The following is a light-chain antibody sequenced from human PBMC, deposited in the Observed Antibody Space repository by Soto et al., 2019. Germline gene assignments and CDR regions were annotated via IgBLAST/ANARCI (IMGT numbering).Light chain of an antibody. CDR2: AGS. V-gene: IGKV3D-20*01. J-gene: IGKJ2*01. Sequence: PGERATLSCGASQTVAFSQIAWYQQKPGLAPRLLIYAGSNRATGIPDRFTGSGSGTDFTLTISSLEPEDFGVYYCQSFGGSPDIFGQGTKGEIK. CDR1: QTVAFSQ. CDR3: QSFGGSPDI.